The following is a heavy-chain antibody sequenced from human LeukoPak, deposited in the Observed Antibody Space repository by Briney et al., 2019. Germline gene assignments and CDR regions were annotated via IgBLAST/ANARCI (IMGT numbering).Heavy chain of an antibody. D-gene: IGHD3-16*01. CDR3: AKDRDMITFGGTDS. J-gene: IGHJ4*02. CDR1: GFTFDDYA. V-gene: IGHV3-43*02. Sequence: GGSLRLSCAASGFTFDDYAIHWVRQGPGKGLEWIALISGDGGSTYYADSVKGRFTISRDNSKNSLFLQMNSLRSGDTALYYCAKDRDMITFGGTDSWGQGTLVTVSS. CDR2: ISGDGGST.